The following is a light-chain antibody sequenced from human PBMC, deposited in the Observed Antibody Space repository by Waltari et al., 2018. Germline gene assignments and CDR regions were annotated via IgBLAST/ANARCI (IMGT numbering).Light chain of an antibody. CDR1: QRRLHRNGNTY. CDR3: MQGVQTAT. J-gene: IGKJ5*01. Sequence: DIVMTQSPLSLPVTPGEPAPISCRARQRRLHRNGNTYLDWYLQKPGQSPQLLIYLVTNRASGVPDRFSASGSGTDFTLQISRVEAEDVGIYYCMQGVQTATFGQGTRLEIK. V-gene: IGKV2-28*01. CDR2: LVT.